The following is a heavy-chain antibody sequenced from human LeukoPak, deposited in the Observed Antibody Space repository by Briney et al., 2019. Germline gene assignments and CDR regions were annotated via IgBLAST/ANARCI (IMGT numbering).Heavy chain of an antibody. CDR1: GLTFTSSA. V-gene: IGHV1-58*02. Sequence: GTSVKVSCKASGLTFTSSAMQWGRQARGQRLEWIGWIVVGSGNTNYAQKFQEKVTISRDMSTSTAYMELSSLRSEDTAVYYCAASHFYDFWSGRNYYYYMDVWGKGTTVTVSS. CDR3: AASHFYDFWSGRNYYYYMDV. CDR2: IVVGSGNT. D-gene: IGHD3-3*01. J-gene: IGHJ6*03.